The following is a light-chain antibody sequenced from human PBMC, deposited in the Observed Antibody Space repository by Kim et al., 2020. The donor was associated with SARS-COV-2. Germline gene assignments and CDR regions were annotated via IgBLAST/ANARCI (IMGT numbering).Light chain of an antibody. CDR2: VNSDGSH. J-gene: IGLJ2*01. CDR1: SGHNNYA. CDR3: QTWGTGIHVV. Sequence: VKLTCTLSSGHNNYAIAWHQQQPEKGPRFLMMVNSDGSHNKGDGIPDRFSGSNSGAERYLTISSLQSEDEADYYCQTWGTGIHVVFGGGTQLTVL. V-gene: IGLV4-69*01.